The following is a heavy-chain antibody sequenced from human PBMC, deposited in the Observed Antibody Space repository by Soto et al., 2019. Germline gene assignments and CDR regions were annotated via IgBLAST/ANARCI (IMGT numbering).Heavy chain of an antibody. Sequence: QVQLVESGGGVVQPGRSLRLSCAASGFTFSSYGMHWVRQAPGKGLEWVTVISYDGKVAYYADSVKGRFTISRDNSKNTLYLQMKSLRTEDTAMYYCAKEGPITNWYFDYWGHGTRVPVSS. D-gene: IGHD1-1*01. CDR3: AKEGPITNWYFDY. J-gene: IGHJ4*01. CDR1: GFTFSSYG. V-gene: IGHV3-30*18. CDR2: ISYDGKVA.